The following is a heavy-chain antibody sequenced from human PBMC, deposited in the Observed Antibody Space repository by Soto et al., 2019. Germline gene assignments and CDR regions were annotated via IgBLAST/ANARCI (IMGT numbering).Heavy chain of an antibody. CDR2: ISGSSDRT. V-gene: IGHV3-23*01. Sequence: EVQVLESGGDLVQPGGSLRLSCAASGFTVRNYAMSWVRQAPGKALEWVSGISGSSDRTYYADSVKGRFTISKDTSSNTLYLQMNSLRVEDTAVYHCEGSWTWGQGTMGTVSS. CDR3: EGSWT. CDR1: GFTVRNYA. D-gene: IGHD5-12*01. J-gene: IGHJ3*01.